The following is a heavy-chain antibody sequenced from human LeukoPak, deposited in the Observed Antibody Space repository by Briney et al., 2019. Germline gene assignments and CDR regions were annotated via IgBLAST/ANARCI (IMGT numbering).Heavy chain of an antibody. J-gene: IGHJ5*02. CDR1: GFTFSSYA. Sequence: GGSLKVSCSASGFTFSSYAMSWVRQAPGKGLEWVSGIIARGGSTYYADSVKCQFTIYRDNAKTTLYLQMNRLRAGDTAVYYCAKDNPITMVRGVTNCFDPWGQGTLVTVSS. V-gene: IGHV3-23*01. CDR2: IIARGGST. CDR3: AKDNPITMVRGVTNCFDP. D-gene: IGHD3-10*01.